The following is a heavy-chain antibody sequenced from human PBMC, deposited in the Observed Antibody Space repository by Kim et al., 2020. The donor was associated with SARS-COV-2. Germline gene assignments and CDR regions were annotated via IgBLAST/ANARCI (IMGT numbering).Heavy chain of an antibody. J-gene: IGHJ6*02. Sequence: NYAQKLQGRVTMTTDTSTSTAYMELSSLRSDDTAVYYCARVPYYYYGMDVWGQGTTVTVSS. D-gene: IGHD1-1*01. CDR3: ARVPYYYYGMDV. V-gene: IGHV1-18*01.